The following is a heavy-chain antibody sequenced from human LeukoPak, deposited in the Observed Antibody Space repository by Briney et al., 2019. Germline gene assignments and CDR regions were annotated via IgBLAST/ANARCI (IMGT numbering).Heavy chain of an antibody. CDR1: GFTFTDYA. V-gene: IGHV3-9*01. D-gene: IGHD3-10*01. Sequence: PGGSLRLSCAASGFTFTDYAMHWVRHAPGKGLEWVSGISWNSGSIGYADSVKGRFTISRDNAKNSLYLQMNSLRAEDTALYYCAKDPHYGSGSYYFDYWGQGTLVTVSS. CDR2: ISWNSGSI. CDR3: AKDPHYGSGSYYFDY. J-gene: IGHJ4*02.